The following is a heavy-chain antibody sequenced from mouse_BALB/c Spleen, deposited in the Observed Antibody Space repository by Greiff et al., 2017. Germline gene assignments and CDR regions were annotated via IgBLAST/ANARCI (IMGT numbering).Heavy chain of an antibody. J-gene: IGHJ4*01. CDR3: AREGLRKDAMDY. CDR1: GFTFSSFG. V-gene: IGHV5-17*02. Sequence: EVMLVESGGGLVQPGGSRKLSCAASGFTFSSFGMHWVRQAPEKGLEWVAYISSGSSTIYYADTVKGRFTISRDNPKNTLFLQMTSLRSEDTAMYYCAREGLRKDAMDYWGQGTSVTVSS. CDR2: ISSGSSTI. D-gene: IGHD2-4*01.